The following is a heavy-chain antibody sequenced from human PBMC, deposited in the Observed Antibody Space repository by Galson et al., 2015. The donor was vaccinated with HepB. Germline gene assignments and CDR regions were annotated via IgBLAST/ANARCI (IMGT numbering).Heavy chain of an antibody. CDR2: INPNSGGT. CDR3: ARDHDYGGNAADGMDV. J-gene: IGHJ6*02. Sequence: SVKVSCKASGSTFTGYYMHWVRQAPGQGLEWTGWINPNSGGTNYAQKFQGRVTMTRDTSISTAYMELSRLRSDDTSVYYCARDHDYGGNAADGMDVWGQGTTVTASS. V-gene: IGHV1-2*02. D-gene: IGHD4-23*01. CDR1: GSTFTGYY.